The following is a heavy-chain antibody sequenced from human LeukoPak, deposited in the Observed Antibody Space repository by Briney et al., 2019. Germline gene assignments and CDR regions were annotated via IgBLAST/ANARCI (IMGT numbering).Heavy chain of an antibody. CDR1: GYTFTGYY. V-gene: IGHV1-2*02. CDR3: ARDRRGGIPFDY. J-gene: IGHJ4*02. Sequence: ASVKVSCKASGYTFTGYYMHWVRQAPGQGLEWMGWINPNSGGTSYAQKFQGRVTMTRDTSISTAYMELSRLRSDDTAVYYCARDRRGGIPFDYWGQGTLVTVSS. CDR2: INPNSGGT. D-gene: IGHD3-16*01.